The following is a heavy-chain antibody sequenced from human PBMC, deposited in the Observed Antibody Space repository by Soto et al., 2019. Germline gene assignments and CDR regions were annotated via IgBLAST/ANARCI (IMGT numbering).Heavy chain of an antibody. CDR1: GYSFTSYW. D-gene: IGHD4-4*01. CDR2: IDPSDSYT. V-gene: IGHV5-10-1*01. J-gene: IGHJ4*02. Sequence: GESLKISCKGSGYSFTSYWISWVRQMPGKGLEWMGRIDPSDSYTNYSPSFQGHVTISADKSISTAYLQWSSLKASDAAMYYWASAEDYSNYVFDYWAREPWSPSPQ. CDR3: ASAEDYSNYVFDY.